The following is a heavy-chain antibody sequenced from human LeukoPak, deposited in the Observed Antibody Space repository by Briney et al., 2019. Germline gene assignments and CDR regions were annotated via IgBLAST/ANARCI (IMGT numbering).Heavy chain of an antibody. J-gene: IGHJ4*02. CDR2: INPSGGST. D-gene: IGHD5-18*01. Sequence: ASVKVSCKASGYTFTSYYMHWVRRAPGQGLEWMGIINPSGGSTSYAQKFQGRVTMTRDTSTSTVYMELSSLRSEDTAVYYCARDAVVDTAMVTFDYWGQGTLVTVSS. CDR1: GYTFTSYY. V-gene: IGHV1-46*01. CDR3: ARDAVVDTAMVTFDY.